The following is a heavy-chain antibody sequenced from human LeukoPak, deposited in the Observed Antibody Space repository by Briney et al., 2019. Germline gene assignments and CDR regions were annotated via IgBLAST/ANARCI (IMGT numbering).Heavy chain of an antibody. CDR1: GLTFSTYA. CDR3: AKHEGGSMNV. CDR2: ITASGGST. J-gene: IGHJ6*02. D-gene: IGHD3-16*01. Sequence: GGSLRLSCAASGLTFSTYAMSWVRQAPGKGLEWVSAITASGGSTYYADSVKGRFTISGDNSKNTLNLQMNSLRAEDTAVYYCAKHEGGSMNVWGQGTTVTVSS. V-gene: IGHV3-23*01.